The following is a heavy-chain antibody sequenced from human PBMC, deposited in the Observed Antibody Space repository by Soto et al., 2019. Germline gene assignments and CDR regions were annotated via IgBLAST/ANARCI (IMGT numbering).Heavy chain of an antibody. CDR3: ARGYCSSTSCYEFAY. Sequence: QVQLQESGPGLVKPSETLSLTCTVSSGSISSYYWNWIRQPPGKGLEWIGSIYYSGNTNYSPSLKRRVPISVDTTKKQFSLKLTSVTAADTAMYYCARGYCSSTSCYEFAYWGQGTLVTVSS. V-gene: IGHV4-59*01. J-gene: IGHJ4*02. D-gene: IGHD2-2*01. CDR2: IYYSGNT. CDR1: SGSISSYY.